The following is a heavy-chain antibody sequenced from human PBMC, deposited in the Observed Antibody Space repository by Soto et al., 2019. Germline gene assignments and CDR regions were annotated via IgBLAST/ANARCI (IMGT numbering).Heavy chain of an antibody. V-gene: IGHV1-46*03. CDR3: ARDQEPSTLYYDYYYMDV. CDR1: GYTFTSYY. J-gene: IGHJ6*03. CDR2: INPSGGST. Sequence: QVQLVQSGAEVKKPGASVTVSCKASGYTFTSYYIHWVRQAPGQGLEGMGIINPSGGSTSYAQKFQGRVTMTRDTSTSTVYMEVSGLRSGDTAVYFCARDQEPSTLYYDYYYMDVWGKGTTVTVSS.